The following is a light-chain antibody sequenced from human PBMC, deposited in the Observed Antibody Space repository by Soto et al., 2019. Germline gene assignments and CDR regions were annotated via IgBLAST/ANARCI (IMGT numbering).Light chain of an antibody. Sequence: QSVLTQPPSVSGAPGQRVTISCTGSSSNIGAGYDVHWYQQLPGTAPKLLIYGNSNRPSGVPERFSSSKSGTSASLAINGLQAEDEADYYCQSYDSSLSAVVFGGGTKLTVL. CDR1: SSNIGAGYD. CDR3: QSYDSSLSAVV. V-gene: IGLV1-40*01. CDR2: GNS. J-gene: IGLJ2*01.